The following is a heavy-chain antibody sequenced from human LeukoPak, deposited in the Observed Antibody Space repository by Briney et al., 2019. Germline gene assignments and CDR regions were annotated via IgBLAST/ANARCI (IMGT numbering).Heavy chain of an antibody. V-gene: IGHV3-21*06. CDR1: GFTFSSYS. D-gene: IGHD2-15*01. CDR3: ARGPISVVAALVIFDY. Sequence: GGSLRLSCAASGFTFSSYSMNWVRQAPGKGLEWVSSISSSSSYIYYADSVKGRFTFSRDNAKNSLYLQMNSLRAEDTAMYYCARGPISVVAALVIFDYWGQGTLVTVSS. J-gene: IGHJ4*02. CDR2: ISSSSSYI.